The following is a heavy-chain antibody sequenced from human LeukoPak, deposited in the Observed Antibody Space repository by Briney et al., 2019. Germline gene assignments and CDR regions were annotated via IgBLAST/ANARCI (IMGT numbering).Heavy chain of an antibody. D-gene: IGHD3-22*01. CDR2: ISDSGST. J-gene: IGHJ5*02. Sequence: SETLSLTCVVSGGSLSTHHWSWIRQSPGRGLEWIGYISDSGSTNYNPSLKSRVTISVDTSKNQFSLMLSSVTAADTAVYYCARGYDSSAYYPFNPWGQGTLVTVSS. CDR1: GGSLSTHH. V-gene: IGHV4-59*11. CDR3: ARGYDSSAYYPFNP.